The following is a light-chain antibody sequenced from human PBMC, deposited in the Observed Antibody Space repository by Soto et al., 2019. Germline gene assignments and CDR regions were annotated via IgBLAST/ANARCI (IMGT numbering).Light chain of an antibody. J-gene: IGKJ1*01. CDR2: AAS. CDR3: QKYNSAPRT. Sequence: DIQMTQSPSSLSASVGDIVTITCRASQGISNYLAWYQQKPGKVPKLLIYAASTVQSGVPSRFSGSGSGTDFTLTISSLQPEDVATYYCQKYNSAPRTVGQGTKVEIK. V-gene: IGKV1-27*01. CDR1: QGISNY.